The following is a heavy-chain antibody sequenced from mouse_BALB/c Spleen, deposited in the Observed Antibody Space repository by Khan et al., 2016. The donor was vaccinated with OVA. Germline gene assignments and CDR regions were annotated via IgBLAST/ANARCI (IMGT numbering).Heavy chain of an antibody. CDR2: INTYTGEP. CDR1: GYTFTNYG. Sequence: QLVQSGPELKKPGETVKISCKASGYTFTNYGMNWVKQSPGKALKWMGWINTYTGEPTYADDFKGRFAFSLETSASTAYLQINNLKNEDTATYFCARPPYFSYTLDYWGQGTSVTCSS. D-gene: IGHD2-10*01. J-gene: IGHJ4*01. V-gene: IGHV9-3-1*01. CDR3: ARPPYFSYTLDY.